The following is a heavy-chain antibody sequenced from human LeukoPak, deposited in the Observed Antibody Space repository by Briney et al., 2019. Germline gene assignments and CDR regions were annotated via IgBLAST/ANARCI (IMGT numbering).Heavy chain of an antibody. CDR3: ARLAMIVGPDAFDI. CDR1: GFTVSSNY. Sequence: GGSLRLSCAASGFTVSSNYMSWVRQAPGKGLEWVSYISDTGSTIYYADSVEGRFTISRDNAKNSLYLQMNSLRAEDTAVYYCARLAMIVGPDAFDIWGQGTMVTVSS. V-gene: IGHV3-11*04. J-gene: IGHJ3*02. D-gene: IGHD3-22*01. CDR2: ISDTGSTI.